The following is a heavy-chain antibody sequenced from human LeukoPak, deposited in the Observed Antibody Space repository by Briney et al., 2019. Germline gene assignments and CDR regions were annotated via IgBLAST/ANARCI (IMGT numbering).Heavy chain of an antibody. V-gene: IGHV1-18*01. CDR3: AIALGGYCSSTSCAHGGY. CDR2: ISPYNGNT. CDR1: GYTFTSYG. Sequence: GASVKVSCKASGYTFTSYGISWVRQAPGQGLEWMGWISPYNGNTNYAQKFQGRVTITRNTSISTAYMELSSLRSEDTAVYYCAIALGGYCSSTSCAHGGYWGQGTLVTVSS. J-gene: IGHJ4*02. D-gene: IGHD2-2*01.